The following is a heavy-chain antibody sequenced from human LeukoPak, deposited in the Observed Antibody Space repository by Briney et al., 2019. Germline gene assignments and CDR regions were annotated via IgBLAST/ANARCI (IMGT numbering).Heavy chain of an antibody. CDR1: RYTFTSYY. D-gene: IGHD1-14*01. J-gene: IGHJ6*03. CDR2: INHSGGGA. Sequence: ASVKVSCKASRYTFTSYYIHWVRQPPGQGLEWMGTINHSGGGARHAQKFQGRVNMNRDMSMSTVYMEVSSLRYEDTAVYYCAREPGVPGDYYYYMDVWGKGTTVTVSS. V-gene: IGHV1-46*01. CDR3: AREPGVPGDYYYYMDV.